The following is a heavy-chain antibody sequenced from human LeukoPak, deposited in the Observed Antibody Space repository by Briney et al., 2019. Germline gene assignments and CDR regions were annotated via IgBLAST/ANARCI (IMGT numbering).Heavy chain of an antibody. CDR3: AKDRVATIMIDY. CDR2: ISYDGSNK. D-gene: IGHD5-12*01. CDR1: GFTFSSYG. V-gene: IGHV3-30*18. Sequence: PGRSLRLSCAASGFTFSSYGMHWVRQAAGKGLEWVAVISYDGSNKYYADSVKGRFTISRDNSKNTLYLQMNSLRAEDTAVYYCAKDRVATIMIDYWGQGTLVTVSS. J-gene: IGHJ4*02.